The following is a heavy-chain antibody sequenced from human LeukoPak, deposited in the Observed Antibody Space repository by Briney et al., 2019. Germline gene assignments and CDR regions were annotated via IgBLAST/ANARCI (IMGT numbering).Heavy chain of an antibody. J-gene: IGHJ4*02. Sequence: GGSLRLSCAASGFTFSSFTMHWVRQAPGKGLRWMAVISSDGSNKYYADSVKGRFTISRDNSKNTLYLQMNSLRAEDTAVYYCARGLRSSYYADYWGQGTLVTVSS. D-gene: IGHD3-10*01. CDR2: ISSDGSNK. CDR1: GFTFSSFT. V-gene: IGHV3-30*14. CDR3: ARGLRSSYYADY.